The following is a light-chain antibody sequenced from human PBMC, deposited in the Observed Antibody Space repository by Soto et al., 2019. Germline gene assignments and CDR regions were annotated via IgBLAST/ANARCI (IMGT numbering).Light chain of an antibody. Sequence: EIVLTQSPGTLSWSTGERATLSCRASQSVSSSYLAWYQQKPGQAPRLLIYGASSRATGIPDRFSGSGSGTDFTLTISRLEPEDFAVYYCQQYDTFGQGTKVDIK. CDR2: GAS. CDR3: QQYDT. J-gene: IGKJ1*01. CDR1: QSVSSSY. V-gene: IGKV3-20*01.